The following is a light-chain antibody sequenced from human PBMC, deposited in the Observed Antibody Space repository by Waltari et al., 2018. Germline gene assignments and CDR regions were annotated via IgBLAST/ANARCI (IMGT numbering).Light chain of an antibody. V-gene: IGLV1-51*01. CDR2: DNN. J-gene: IGLJ2*01. CDR1: SSNIGSNS. CDR3: GTWDGSLTAGV. Sequence: QSVLTQPPSVSAAPGQKVTISCSGSSSNIGSNSVSWYQQLPGTAPKLLIYDNNRGPSGIPDRFSGSSAGTAATLGSTGRQTGDEADYYCGTWDGSLTAGVFGGGTKVTVL.